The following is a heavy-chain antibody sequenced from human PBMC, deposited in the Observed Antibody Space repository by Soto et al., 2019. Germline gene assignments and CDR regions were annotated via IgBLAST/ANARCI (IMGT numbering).Heavy chain of an antibody. CDR1: GFTFSSYS. CDR2: ISSSSSTI. Sequence: EVQLVESGGGLVQPGGSLRLSCAASGFTFSSYSMNWVRQAPGKGLEWVSYISSSSSTIYYADSVKGRFTISRDNAKNSLYLQMNSVRAEATAVYYCAPHWSGYYSSPHWGQGTLVTVSS. CDR3: APHWSGYYSSPH. D-gene: IGHD3-3*01. V-gene: IGHV3-48*01. J-gene: IGHJ4*02.